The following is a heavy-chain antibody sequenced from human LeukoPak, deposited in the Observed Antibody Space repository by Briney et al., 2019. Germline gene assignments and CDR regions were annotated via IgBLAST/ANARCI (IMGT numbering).Heavy chain of an antibody. Sequence: ASVKVSCKASGYTFTSYAMHWVRQAPGQRLEWMGWINAGNGNTKYSQKFQGRVTMTRNTSISTAYMELSSLRSEDTAVYYCARGPHRLRSHLFGYWGQGTLVTVSS. CDR2: INAGNGNT. CDR3: ARGPHRLRSHLFGY. CDR1: GYTFTSYA. J-gene: IGHJ4*02. D-gene: IGHD4-17*01. V-gene: IGHV1-3*01.